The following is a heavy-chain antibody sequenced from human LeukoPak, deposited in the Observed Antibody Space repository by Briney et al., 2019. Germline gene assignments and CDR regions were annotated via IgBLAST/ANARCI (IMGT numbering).Heavy chain of an antibody. CDR3: ARDTVDYDSSGYDAFDT. V-gene: IGHV1-46*01. D-gene: IGHD3-22*01. J-gene: IGHJ3*02. CDR2: INPSGGST. Sequence: ASVKVSCKASGYTFTGYYMHWVRQAPGQGLEWMGIINPSGGSTSYAQKFQGRVTMTRDMSTSTVYMELSSLRSEDTAVYYCARDTVDYDSSGYDAFDTWGQGTMVTVSS. CDR1: GYTFTGYY.